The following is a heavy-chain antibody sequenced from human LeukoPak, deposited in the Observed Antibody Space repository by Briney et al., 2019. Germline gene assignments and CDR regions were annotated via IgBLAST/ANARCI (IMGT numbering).Heavy chain of an antibody. D-gene: IGHD6-13*01. CDR1: GNTLSTYS. Sequence: GASVKVSCKASGNTLSTYSISWVRQAPGQGLEWMGWISAYNGDTNYAQNLQDRVTMTTDTSTNTAYMELRSLRYDDTAVYYCARVTPIALAGGADYWGQGTLVTVAS. J-gene: IGHJ4*02. CDR3: ARVTPIALAGGADY. V-gene: IGHV1-18*04. CDR2: ISAYNGDT.